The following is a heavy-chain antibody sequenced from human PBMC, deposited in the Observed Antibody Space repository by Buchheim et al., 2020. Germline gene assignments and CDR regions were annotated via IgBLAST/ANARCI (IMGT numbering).Heavy chain of an antibody. CDR3: AKDRRYSYGLHGGNYYGMDV. J-gene: IGHJ6*02. Sequence: EVQLLESGGGLVQPGGSLRLSCAASGFTFSSYAMSWVRQAPGKGLEWVSAISGSGGSTYYADSVKGRFTISRDNTKNTPYLQMNSLRAEDTAVYYCAKDRRYSYGLHGGNYYGMDVWGQGTT. V-gene: IGHV3-23*01. CDR2: ISGSGGST. D-gene: IGHD5-18*01. CDR1: GFTFSSYA.